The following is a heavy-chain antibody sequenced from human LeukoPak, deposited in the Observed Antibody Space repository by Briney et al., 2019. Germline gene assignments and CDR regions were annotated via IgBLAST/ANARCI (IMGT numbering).Heavy chain of an antibody. CDR1: GFTFSSYA. V-gene: IGHV3-30*01. Sequence: GGSLRLSCAASGFTFSSYAMHWVRQAPGKGREGVAVISYDGSNKYYADSVKGRFTISRDNSKNTLYLQMNSLRAEDTAVYYCAREGWLHRSFDYWGQGTLVTVSS. CDR2: ISYDGSNK. J-gene: IGHJ4*02. D-gene: IGHD5-24*01. CDR3: AREGWLHRSFDY.